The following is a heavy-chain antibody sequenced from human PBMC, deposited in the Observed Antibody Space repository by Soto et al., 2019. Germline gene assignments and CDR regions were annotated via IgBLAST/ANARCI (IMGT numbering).Heavy chain of an antibody. CDR3: ARDYGDYGIDY. CDR1: GGSFSDYY. CDR2: INHGGST. J-gene: IGHJ4*02. V-gene: IGHV4-34*01. D-gene: IGHD4-17*01. Sequence: QVQLQQWGAGLLKPSETLSLTCAVYGGSFSDYYWNWIRQPPGKGLEWIGEINHGGSTNYNPSLKSRVTISVDTSKNQFSLKLSSVTAADTAVYYCARDYGDYGIDYWGQGTLVTVSS.